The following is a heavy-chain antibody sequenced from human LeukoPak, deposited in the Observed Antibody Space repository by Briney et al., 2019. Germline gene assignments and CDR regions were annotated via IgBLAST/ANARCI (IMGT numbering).Heavy chain of an antibody. CDR3: ARDLGRHYYDSSGYSYQLGMYAFDI. CDR2: INPNSGGT. D-gene: IGHD3-22*01. Sequence: GASVKVSCKASGYTFTGYYMHWVRQAPGQGLEWMGWINPNSGGTNYAQKFQGRVIMTRDTSISTDYMELNRLRSDDTAVYFCARDLGRHYYDSSGYSYQLGMYAFDIWGQGTMVTVST. J-gene: IGHJ3*02. CDR1: GYTFTGYY. V-gene: IGHV1-2*02.